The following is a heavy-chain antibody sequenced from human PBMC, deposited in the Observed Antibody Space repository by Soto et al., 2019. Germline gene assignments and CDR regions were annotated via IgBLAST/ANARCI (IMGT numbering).Heavy chain of an antibody. D-gene: IGHD3-22*01. CDR1: GGSISSGDYY. J-gene: IGHJ6*02. V-gene: IGHV4-30-4*01. Sequence: SETLSLTCTVSGGSISSGDYYWSWIRQPPGKGLEWIGYIYYSGSTYYNPSLKSRVTISVDTSKNQFSLKLSSVTAADTAVYYCARRAMIVVALNYYYGMDVWGQGTTVTVSS. CDR3: ARRAMIVVALNYYYGMDV. CDR2: IYYSGST.